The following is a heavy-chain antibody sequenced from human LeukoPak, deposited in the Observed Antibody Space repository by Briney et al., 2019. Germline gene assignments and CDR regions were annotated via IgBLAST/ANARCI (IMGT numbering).Heavy chain of an antibody. Sequence: SETLSLTCTVSGGSISSSSYYWGWIRQPPGKGLEWIGSIYYSGSTYYNPSLKSRVTISVDTSKNQFSLKLSSVTAADTAVYYCARNYYDSSGCLFDYWGQGTLVTVSS. D-gene: IGHD3-22*01. CDR3: ARNYYDSSGCLFDY. CDR1: GGSISSSSYY. CDR2: IYYSGST. J-gene: IGHJ4*02. V-gene: IGHV4-39*01.